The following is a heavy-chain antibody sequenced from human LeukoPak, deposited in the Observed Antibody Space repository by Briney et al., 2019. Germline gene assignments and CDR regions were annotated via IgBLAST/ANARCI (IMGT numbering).Heavy chain of an antibody. J-gene: IGHJ6*04. D-gene: IGHD1-14*01. Sequence: GGSLRLSCAASGFTFSSYWMSWVRQAPGKGLEWVANIKQDGSEKYYVDSVKGRFTISRDNAKNSLYLQMNSLRAEDTAVYYCARDHHTITDYYYGMDVWGKGTTVTVSS. V-gene: IGHV3-7*03. CDR3: ARDHHTITDYYYGMDV. CDR2: IKQDGSEK. CDR1: GFTFSSYW.